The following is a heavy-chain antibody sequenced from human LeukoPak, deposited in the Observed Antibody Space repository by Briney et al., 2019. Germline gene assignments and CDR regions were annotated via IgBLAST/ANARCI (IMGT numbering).Heavy chain of an antibody. J-gene: IGHJ6*02. V-gene: IGHV3-21*01. CDR1: GFTFSHYT. D-gene: IGHD2-2*01. Sequence: GGSLRLSCAASGFTFSHYTMNWVRQAPGKGLEWVSSISSSSAYVYYADSVKGRFTISRDNAKNSLVLQMSSLRAGDTAVYYCARDLGYCDTTNCGHYFYGMDVWGQGTTVTVSS. CDR3: ARDLGYCDTTNCGHYFYGMDV. CDR2: ISSSSAYV.